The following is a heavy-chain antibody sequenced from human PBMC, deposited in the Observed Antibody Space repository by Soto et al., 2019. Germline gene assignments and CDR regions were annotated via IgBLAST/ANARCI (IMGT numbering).Heavy chain of an antibody. D-gene: IGHD2-8*01. CDR3: ARYNSYAIDY. J-gene: IGHJ4*02. Sequence: LSLTCTISGTSISSYYWSWIRQPPGKGLEWIANIHYSGTTNYNPSLASRVTLSVDTSKNQFSLKMTSVTAADRAMYFCARYNSYAIDYWRRGTLVTVSS. CDR2: IHYSGTT. CDR1: GTSISSYY. V-gene: IGHV4-59*01.